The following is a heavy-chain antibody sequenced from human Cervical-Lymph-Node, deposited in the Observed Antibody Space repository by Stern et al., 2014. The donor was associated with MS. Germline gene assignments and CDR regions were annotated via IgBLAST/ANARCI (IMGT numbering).Heavy chain of an antibody. CDR3: ARDGRYATTYFDH. Sequence: VQLVESGPEVKKPGASVKVSCKASGYTFSNFGISWVRQAPGQGLEWMGWIGAFNGNTKYARKLQGRVTMTTDTSTRTAYMELTSLASDDTAVYYCARDGRYATTYFDHWGQGTLVTVSS. CDR2: IGAFNGNT. V-gene: IGHV1-18*01. CDR1: GYTFSNFG. D-gene: IGHD3-16*01. J-gene: IGHJ4*02.